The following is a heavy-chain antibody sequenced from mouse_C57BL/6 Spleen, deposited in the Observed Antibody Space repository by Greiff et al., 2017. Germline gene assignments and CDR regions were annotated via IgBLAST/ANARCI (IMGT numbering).Heavy chain of an antibody. CDR2: ISYDGSN. J-gene: IGHJ3*01. D-gene: IGHD3-2*02. Sequence: VQLKESGPGLVKPSQSLSLTCSVTGYSITSGYYWNWIRQFPGNKLEWMGYISYDGSNNYNPSLKNRISITRDTSKNQFFLKLNSVTTEDTATYYCARDSSGSWIAYWGQGTLVTVSA. CDR1: GYSITSGYY. V-gene: IGHV3-6*01. CDR3: ARDSSGSWIAY.